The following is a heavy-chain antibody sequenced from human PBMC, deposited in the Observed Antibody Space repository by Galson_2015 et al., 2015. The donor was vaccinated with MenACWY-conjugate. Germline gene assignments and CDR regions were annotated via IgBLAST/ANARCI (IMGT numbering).Heavy chain of an antibody. CDR1: GGSINSYY. CDR3: ARGVNLASMAGY. Sequence: SQPLSLTCAVSGGSINSYYWSWIRQPPGKGLEWIGYMYYRGSANYNPSLKSRVAISVETSKNQFSLTMTSVTAADTAVYYCARGVNLASMAGYWGQGTLVTVSS. CDR2: MYYRGSA. J-gene: IGHJ4*02. V-gene: IGHV4-59*01. D-gene: IGHD3-3*02.